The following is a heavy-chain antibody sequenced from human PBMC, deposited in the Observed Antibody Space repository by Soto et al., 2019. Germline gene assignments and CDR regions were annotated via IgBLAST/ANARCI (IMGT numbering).Heavy chain of an antibody. Sequence: GGSLRLSCAVSGLTFSRHWMTWVRQAPGKGLVWVSRINPDGSSTNYADSVKGRFTISRDNAKNTLYLQMNSLRAEDTAVYYCGRGGSNSPNGMDVWGQGTTVTVSS. V-gene: IGHV3-74*01. CDR2: INPDGSST. D-gene: IGHD4-4*01. CDR3: GRGGSNSPNGMDV. J-gene: IGHJ6*02. CDR1: GLTFSRHW.